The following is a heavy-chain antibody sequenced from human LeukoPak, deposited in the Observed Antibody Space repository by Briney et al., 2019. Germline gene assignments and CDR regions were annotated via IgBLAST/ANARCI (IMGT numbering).Heavy chain of an antibody. V-gene: IGHV5-10-1*01. CDR2: ISPSDSYT. J-gene: IGHJ4*02. CDR3: ARQSYGSGCSPLDY. D-gene: IGHD3-10*01. CDR1: GYLFTSYW. Sequence: ESLQISCQGTGYLFTSYWISWVRQVTGKGLEWRGRISPSDSYTNYCPSFQGHISISADKSISTAFLQWSSLEASDTAMYCCARQSYGSGCSPLDYWGQGTLVTVSS.